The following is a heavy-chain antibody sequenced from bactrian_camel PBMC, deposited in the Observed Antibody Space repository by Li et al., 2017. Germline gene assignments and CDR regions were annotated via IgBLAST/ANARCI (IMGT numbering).Heavy chain of an antibody. V-gene: IGHV3S9*01. Sequence: HVQLVESGGKSVQAGGSLRLSCAASGFTASIYAIYCMGWFRQSPGKEREGVAGIDNDGSVTYADSVKDRFTISQDNAKNTLYLQMNSLKPEDTAMYYCAADFGRRNGCIWSRTYLAYWGQGTQVTVS. CDR2: IDNDGSV. CDR1: GFTASIYA. J-gene: IGHJ4*01. CDR3: AADFGRRNGCIWSRTYLAY. D-gene: IGHD2*01.